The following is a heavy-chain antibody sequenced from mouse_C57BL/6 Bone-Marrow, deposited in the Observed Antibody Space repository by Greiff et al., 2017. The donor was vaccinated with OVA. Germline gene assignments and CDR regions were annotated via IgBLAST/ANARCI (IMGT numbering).Heavy chain of an antibody. CDR1: GYTFTSYW. D-gene: IGHD2-2*01. CDR2: IHPSDSDT. Sequence: QVQLQQPGAELVKPGASVKVSCKASGYTFTSYWMHWVKQRPGQGLEWIGRIHPSDSDTNYNQKFKGKATLTVDKSSSTAYMQLSRLTSEDSAVYYCAIDPYGYSFAYWGQGTLVTVSA. CDR3: AIDPYGYSFAY. V-gene: IGHV1-74*01. J-gene: IGHJ3*01.